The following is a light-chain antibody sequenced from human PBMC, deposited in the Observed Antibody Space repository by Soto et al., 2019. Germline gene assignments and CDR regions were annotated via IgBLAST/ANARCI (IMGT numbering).Light chain of an antibody. CDR1: QSVLYSSNNKNH. CDR3: QQYYSTPYT. V-gene: IGKV4-1*01. CDR2: WAS. Sequence: DFVMTQSPDSLAVSLGERATINCKSTQSVLYSSNNKNHLAWYQQKPGQPPRLLIYWASTRESGVPDRFGGSGSGTDFTLAISSLQAEDVAVYYCQQYYSTPYTFGQGTKLEIK. J-gene: IGKJ2*01.